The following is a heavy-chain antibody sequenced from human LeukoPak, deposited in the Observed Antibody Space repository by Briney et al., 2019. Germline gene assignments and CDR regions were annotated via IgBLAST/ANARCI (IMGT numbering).Heavy chain of an antibody. J-gene: IGHJ4*02. Sequence: SETLSLTCTVSGASISSPYWSWIRQPPEKGLEWIGYIYDSGSTNYNPSLKSRVTISVDTSKNQFSLKLSSVTAADTAVYYCARGSRAVRYFDWSTYYFDYWGQGALVTVSS. CDR1: GASISSPY. CDR3: ARGSRAVRYFDWSTYYFDY. V-gene: IGHV4-59*11. CDR2: IYDSGST. D-gene: IGHD3-9*01.